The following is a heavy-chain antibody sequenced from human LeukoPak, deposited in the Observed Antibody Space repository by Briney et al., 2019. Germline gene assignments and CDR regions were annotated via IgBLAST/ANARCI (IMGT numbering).Heavy chain of an antibody. CDR3: ARAGGYGSGILDAFDI. Sequence: ASVKVSCKASGYTFTSYDISWVRQAPGPGLEWMGWISAYNGNTNYAQKLQGRVTMTTDTSTSTAYMELRSLRSDDTAVYYCARAGGYGSGILDAFDIWGQGTMVTVSS. D-gene: IGHD3-10*01. CDR1: GYTFTSYD. CDR2: ISAYNGNT. V-gene: IGHV1-18*01. J-gene: IGHJ3*02.